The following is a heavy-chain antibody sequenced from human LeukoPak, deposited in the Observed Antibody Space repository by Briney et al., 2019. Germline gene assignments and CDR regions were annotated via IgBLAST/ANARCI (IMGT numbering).Heavy chain of an antibody. Sequence: ASVKVSCKASGYTFTSYGISWVRQAPGQGLEWMGWISAYNGNTNYAQKLQGRVTMTTDTSTSTAYMELRSLRSDDTAVYNCARDTSESAPGDWSPLGPGWADYWGQGTLVTVSS. CDR3: ARDTSESAPGDWSPLGPGWADY. D-gene: IGHD3/OR15-3a*01. CDR2: ISAYNGNT. V-gene: IGHV1-18*01. CDR1: GYTFTSYG. J-gene: IGHJ4*02.